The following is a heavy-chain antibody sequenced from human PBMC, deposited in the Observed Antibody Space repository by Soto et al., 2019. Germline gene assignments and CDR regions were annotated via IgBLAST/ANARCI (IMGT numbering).Heavy chain of an antibody. V-gene: IGHV1-58*01. Sequence: ASVKVSCNASGFTFTSSAVQWVRQARGQRLEWIGWIVVGSGNTNYAQKFQERVTITRDMSTSTAYMELSSLRSEDTAVYYCARRLYYDSSGFEGGGMDVWGQGTTVTVSS. D-gene: IGHD3-22*01. CDR1: GFTFTSSA. J-gene: IGHJ6*02. CDR3: ARRLYYDSSGFEGGGMDV. CDR2: IVVGSGNT.